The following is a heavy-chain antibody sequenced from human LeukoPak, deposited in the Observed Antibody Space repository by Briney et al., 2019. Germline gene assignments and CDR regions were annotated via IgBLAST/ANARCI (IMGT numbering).Heavy chain of an antibody. CDR2: FDPEDGET. J-gene: IGHJ4*02. V-gene: IGHV1-24*01. CDR3: ATDLKYYDSSGFTDY. D-gene: IGHD3-22*01. Sequence: APVKGSCKVSGHTLTELSMHWVRQAPGKGLEWMGGFDPEDGETIYAQKFQGRVTMTEDTSTDTAYMELSSLRSEDTAVYYCATDLKYYDSSGFTDYWGQGTLVTVSS. CDR1: GHTLTELS.